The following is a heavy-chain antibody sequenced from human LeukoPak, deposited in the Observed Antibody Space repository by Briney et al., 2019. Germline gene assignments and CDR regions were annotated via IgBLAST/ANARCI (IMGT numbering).Heavy chain of an antibody. Sequence: GASVKVSCKASGYTFTDYYMHWVRQAPGQGLEWMGWIIPNSGGTNYAQKFQGRVTMTRDTSISTAYMELSRLRSDDTAVYYCARDRDPSSPYDAFDIWGQGTMVTVSS. CDR1: GYTFTDYY. J-gene: IGHJ3*02. V-gene: IGHV1-2*02. D-gene: IGHD3-10*01. CDR2: IIPNSGGT. CDR3: ARDRDPSSPYDAFDI.